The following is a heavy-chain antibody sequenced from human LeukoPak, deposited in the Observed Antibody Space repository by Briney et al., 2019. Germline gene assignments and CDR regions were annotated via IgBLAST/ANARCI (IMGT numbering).Heavy chain of an antibody. Sequence: SQTLSLTCTVSGGSINSGGFYWSWIRQHPGKGLEWIGYIYSSGSTYYDPSLKSRITISEDSSENQFSLKSTSVTAADTAVYYCARTPPRSYYYDSVGSYFDFWGQGTLVTVSS. J-gene: IGHJ4*02. CDR3: ARTPPRSYYYDSVGSYFDF. D-gene: IGHD3-22*01. CDR2: IYSSGST. CDR1: GGSINSGGFY. V-gene: IGHV4-31*03.